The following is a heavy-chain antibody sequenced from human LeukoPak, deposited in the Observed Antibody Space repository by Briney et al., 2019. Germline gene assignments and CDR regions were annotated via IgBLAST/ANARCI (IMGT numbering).Heavy chain of an antibody. D-gene: IGHD6-13*01. Sequence: ASVKVSCKASGGTFSSYAISWVRQAPGQGLEWMGWINPNSGGTNYAQKFQGRVTMTRDTSISTAYMELSRLRSDDTAVYYCARDLHEGQIAGENYWGQGTLVTVSS. V-gene: IGHV1-2*02. CDR3: ARDLHEGQIAGENY. CDR1: GGTFSSYA. J-gene: IGHJ4*02. CDR2: INPNSGGT.